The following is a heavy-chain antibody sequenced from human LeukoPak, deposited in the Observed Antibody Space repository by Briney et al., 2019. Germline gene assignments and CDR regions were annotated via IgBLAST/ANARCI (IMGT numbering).Heavy chain of an antibody. Sequence: PGGSLRLSCAASGFSFSDSYMSWIRQAPGQGLEWLSYIKSSDTSTFYADSVKGRFTVSRDNAKNSLYLQMNSLRAEDTAVYYCARRANMSSHAFDIWGQGTVVTVSS. J-gene: IGHJ3*02. CDR2: IKSSDTST. D-gene: IGHD2/OR15-2a*01. CDR1: GFSFSDSY. V-gene: IGHV3-11*01. CDR3: ARRANMSSHAFDI.